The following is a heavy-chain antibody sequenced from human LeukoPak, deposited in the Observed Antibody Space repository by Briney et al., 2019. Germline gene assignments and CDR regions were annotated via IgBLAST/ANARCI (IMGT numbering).Heavy chain of an antibody. V-gene: IGHV4-4*02. Sequence: SETLSLTCAVSGGSISSSNWWSWVRQPPGKGLEWIGEIYHSGSTNYNPSLKSRVTISVDKSKNQFSLKLSSVTAADTAVYYCARGNLYDFWSGYLYYYGMDVWGQGTTVTVSS. CDR1: GGSISSSNW. CDR2: IYHSGST. J-gene: IGHJ6*02. D-gene: IGHD3-3*01. CDR3: ARGNLYDFWSGYLYYYGMDV.